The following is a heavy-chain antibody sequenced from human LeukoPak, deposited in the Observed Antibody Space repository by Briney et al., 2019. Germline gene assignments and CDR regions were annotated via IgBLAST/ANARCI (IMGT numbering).Heavy chain of an antibody. V-gene: IGHV3-11*01. J-gene: IGHJ5*02. CDR3: ARDAHYDSSHNRFDP. D-gene: IGHD3-22*01. CDR2: ISSSGSTI. CDR1: GFTFSDYY. Sequence: GRSLRLSCAASGFTFSDYYMSSIRQAPGKGLEWVSYISSSGSTIYYADSVKGRFTISRDHAKNSLYLQMNSLRAEDTAVYYCARDAHYDSSHNRFDPWGQGTLVTVSS.